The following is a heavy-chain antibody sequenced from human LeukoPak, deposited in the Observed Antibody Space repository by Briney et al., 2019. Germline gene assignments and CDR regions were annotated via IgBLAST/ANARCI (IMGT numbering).Heavy chain of an antibody. CDR2: ISSSSSYI. J-gene: IGHJ3*02. Sequence: GGSLRLSCAASGFTFSSYSMNWVRQAPGKGLEWVSFISSSSSYIYYADSVKGRFTISRDNAKNSLYLQMNSLRAEDTAVYYCARGVCSSTSCYRAFDIWGQGTMVTVSS. V-gene: IGHV3-21*01. D-gene: IGHD2-2*01. CDR1: GFTFSSYS. CDR3: ARGVCSSTSCYRAFDI.